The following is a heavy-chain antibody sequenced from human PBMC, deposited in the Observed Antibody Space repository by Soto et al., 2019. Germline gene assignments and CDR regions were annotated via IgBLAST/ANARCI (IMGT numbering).Heavy chain of an antibody. CDR1: GFAFSGYG. J-gene: IGHJ4*02. CDR3: VRDPATVTSYFDY. Sequence: GGSLRLSCAASGFAFSGYGMHWVRQAPGKGLEWVALTWYDGSKTYHADSVKGRFAISRDDSKSTLFLQMSSLRVDDTAVYYCVRDPATVTSYFDYWGQGALVTVSS. V-gene: IGHV3-33*01. CDR2: TWYDGSKT. D-gene: IGHD4-17*01.